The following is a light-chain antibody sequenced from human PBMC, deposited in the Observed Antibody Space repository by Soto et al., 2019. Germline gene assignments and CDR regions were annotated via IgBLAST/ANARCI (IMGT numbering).Light chain of an antibody. J-gene: IGLJ1*01. Sequence: QSALTQPPSASGSTGQSVTIPCTGTSSDAGGYNYVSWFQQHPGKAPKLIIHEVNQRPSGVPDRFSGSKSGNTASLTVSGLQAEDEGTYYCSAYGGYNDVVFGTGTKVTVL. CDR3: SAYGGYNDVV. CDR1: SSDAGGYNY. CDR2: EVN. V-gene: IGLV2-8*01.